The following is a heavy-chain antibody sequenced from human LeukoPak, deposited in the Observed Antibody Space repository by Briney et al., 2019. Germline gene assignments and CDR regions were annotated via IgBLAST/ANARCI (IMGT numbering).Heavy chain of an antibody. CDR1: GGSISSYY. D-gene: IGHD3-3*01. Sequence: PSETLSLTCTVSGGSISSYYWSWIRQPPGKGLEWIGYIYYSGSTNYNPSLKSRVTISVDTSKNQFSLKLSSVTAADTAVYYCARGTYRGRFLEWLLVEYWGQGTLVTVSS. CDR2: IYYSGST. CDR3: ARGTYRGRFLEWLLVEY. J-gene: IGHJ4*02. V-gene: IGHV4-59*01.